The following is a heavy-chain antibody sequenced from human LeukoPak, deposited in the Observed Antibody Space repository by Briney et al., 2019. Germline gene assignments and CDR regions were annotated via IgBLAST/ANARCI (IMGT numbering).Heavy chain of an antibody. CDR3: ARVPILLWFGEGDAFDI. J-gene: IGHJ3*02. CDR1: GFIFSSYW. D-gene: IGHD3-10*01. V-gene: IGHV3-7*01. Sequence: GGSLRLSCAASGFIFSSYWMSWVRQAPGKGLEWVANINQDGSEEYYVDSVKGRFTISRDNTKNSLHLQMSSLGAEDTAVYYCARVPILLWFGEGDAFDIWGQGTMVTVSS. CDR2: INQDGSEE.